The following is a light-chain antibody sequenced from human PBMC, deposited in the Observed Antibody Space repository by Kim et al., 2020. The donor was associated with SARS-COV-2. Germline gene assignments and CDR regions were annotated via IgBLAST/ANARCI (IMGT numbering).Light chain of an antibody. CDR2: VNSHGSH. CDR3: QTWGTGCVV. Sequence: QPVLTQSPSASASLGASVKLTCTLSSGHSSYAIAWLQQQPEKGPRYLMKVNSHGSHTRGDGIPDRFSGSSSGDERYLSISNLQSVDEADFYCQTWGTGCVVFGRGTMETVL. J-gene: IGLJ6*01. CDR1: SGHSSYA. V-gene: IGLV4-69*01.